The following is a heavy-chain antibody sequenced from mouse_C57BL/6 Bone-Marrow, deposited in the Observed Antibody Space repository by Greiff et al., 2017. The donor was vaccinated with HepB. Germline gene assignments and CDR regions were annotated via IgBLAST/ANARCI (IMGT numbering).Heavy chain of an antibody. Sequence: VQLQQSGPELVKPGASVKISCKASGYAFSSSWMNWVKQRPGKGLEWIGRIYPGDGDTNYNGKFKGKATLTADKSSSTAYMQLSSLTSEDTAVYFCARFDYPLDYWGQGTTLTVSS. CDR3: ARFDYPLDY. CDR2: IYPGDGDT. CDR1: GYAFSSSW. V-gene: IGHV1-82*01. D-gene: IGHD2-13*01. J-gene: IGHJ2*01.